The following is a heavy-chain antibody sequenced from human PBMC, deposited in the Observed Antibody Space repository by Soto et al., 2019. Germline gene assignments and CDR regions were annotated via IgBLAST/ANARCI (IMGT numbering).Heavy chain of an antibody. CDR1: GYTFIDYF. J-gene: IGHJ4*02. CDR3: VRGFSWRDLDY. D-gene: IGHD6-13*01. Sequence: ASVKVSCKASGYTFIDYFIHWVRQAPGQGLEWMGCINPSSDATDYSQKFRGRVTMARDTCIGTASMELSRLRSDDNAVYYCVRGFSWRDLDYWGQGTPVTVSS. CDR2: INPSSDAT. V-gene: IGHV1-2*02.